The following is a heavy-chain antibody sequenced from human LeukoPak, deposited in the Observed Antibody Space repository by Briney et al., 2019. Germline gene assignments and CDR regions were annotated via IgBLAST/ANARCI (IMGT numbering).Heavy chain of an antibody. J-gene: IGHJ4*02. D-gene: IGHD4-17*01. CDR1: GGSISSSSYY. CDR3: ARTYGDYSFAFDY. CDR2: IYYSGTT. Sequence: KASETLSLTCTVSGGSISSSSYYWGWIRQPPGKGLEWIGSIYYSGTTYYNPSLRSRVTISVDTSKNQFSLKLSSVTAADTAVYYCARTYGDYSFAFDYWGQGTLVTVSS. V-gene: IGHV4-39*07.